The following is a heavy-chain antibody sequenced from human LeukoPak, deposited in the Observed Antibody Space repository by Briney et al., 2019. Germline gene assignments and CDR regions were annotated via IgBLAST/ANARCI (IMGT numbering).Heavy chain of an antibody. Sequence: GGSLRLSCAASGFTFSSYAMSWVRQAPGKGLEWVSAISGSGGSTYYADSVKGRFTISRDNSKNTLYLQMNSLRAEDTAVYYCAQVSRRFLEWESDNYWGQGALVTVSS. J-gene: IGHJ4*02. CDR2: ISGSGGST. V-gene: IGHV3-23*01. CDR1: GFTFSSYA. D-gene: IGHD3-3*01. CDR3: AQVSRRFLEWESDNY.